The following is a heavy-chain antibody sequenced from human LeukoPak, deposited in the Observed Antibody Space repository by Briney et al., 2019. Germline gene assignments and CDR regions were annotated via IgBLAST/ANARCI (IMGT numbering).Heavy chain of an antibody. D-gene: IGHD3-10*01. CDR2: INWNGGNT. V-gene: IGHV3-20*01. CDR1: GFIFNSYS. CDR3: VRNMVRGIIITSSEYYFDY. J-gene: IGHJ4*02. Sequence: GGSLRLSCVASGFIFNSYSMNWVRQAPGKGLEWVSGINWNGGNTGYADSVKGRFTISRDNAKNSLYLQMNSLRAEDTALYHCVRNMVRGIIITSSEYYFDYWGQGTLVTVSS.